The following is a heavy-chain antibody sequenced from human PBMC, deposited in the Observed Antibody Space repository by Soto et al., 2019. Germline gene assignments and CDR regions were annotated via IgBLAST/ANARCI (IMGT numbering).Heavy chain of an antibody. D-gene: IGHD6-19*01. J-gene: IGHJ4*02. Sequence: SETLSLTCTVSGGSISSSTYYWGWIRQPPGKGLEWIGYIFYSGTTYYNPSLKSRVTISVDTSKNQFSLKLSSVTAADTAVYYCARGSGWYFHWGQGTLVTVPQ. V-gene: IGHV4-31*03. CDR1: GGSISSSTYY. CDR3: ARGSGWYFH. CDR2: IFYSGTT.